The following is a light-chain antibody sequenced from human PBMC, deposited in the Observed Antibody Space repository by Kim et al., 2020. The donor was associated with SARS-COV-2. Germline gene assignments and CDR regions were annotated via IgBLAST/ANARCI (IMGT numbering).Light chain of an antibody. CDR3: AAWDECLNAHVV. CDR2: SNN. CDR1: SSTIGSNT. Sequence: QRVTISCSGTSSTIGSNTVNWYQQFPGTAPKLLIYSNNQRPSGVPYRFSGSKSGTSASMAISGLQSEDGANYYCAAWDECLNAHVVFGGWTQLSVL. V-gene: IGLV1-44*01. J-gene: IGLJ2*01.